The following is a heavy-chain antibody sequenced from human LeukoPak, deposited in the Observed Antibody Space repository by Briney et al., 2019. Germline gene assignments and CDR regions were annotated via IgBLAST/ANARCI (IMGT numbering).Heavy chain of an antibody. Sequence: GGSLRLSCAASGFTFNAYALSWVRQAPGKGLEWVSSLSGSGGSTYYADSVKGRFTISRDNAKNTLYLQMNSLRADDTAVYYCVKDGASWYNHMDVGGRGTTVTISS. CDR1: GFTFNAYA. CDR2: LSGSGGST. D-gene: IGHD1-1*01. V-gene: IGHV3-23*01. CDR3: VKDGASWYNHMDV. J-gene: IGHJ6*03.